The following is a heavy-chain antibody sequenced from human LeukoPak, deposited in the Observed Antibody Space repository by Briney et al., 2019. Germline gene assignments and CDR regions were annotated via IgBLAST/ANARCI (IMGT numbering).Heavy chain of an antibody. Sequence: GRSLRLSCTASGFTFDDYAMHWVRRAPGKGLEWVSGISWNSGSIGYADSVKGRFTISRDNAKNSLYLQMNSLRAEDTALYYCANGFDYWGQGTLVTVSS. J-gene: IGHJ4*02. CDR3: ANGFDY. CDR2: ISWNSGSI. V-gene: IGHV3-9*01. CDR1: GFTFDDYA.